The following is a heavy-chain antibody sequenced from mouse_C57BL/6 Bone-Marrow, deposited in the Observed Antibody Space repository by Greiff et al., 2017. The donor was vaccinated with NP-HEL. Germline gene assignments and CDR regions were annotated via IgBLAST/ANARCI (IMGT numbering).Heavy chain of an antibody. V-gene: IGHV5-15*01. J-gene: IGHJ1*03. CDR1: GFTFSDYG. CDR3: ARQRGYGSSYWYFDV. D-gene: IGHD1-1*01. Sequence: EVQRVESGGGLVQPGGSLKLSCAASGFTFSDYGMAWVRQAPRKGPEWVAFISNLAYSIYYADTVTGRFTISRENAKNTLYLEMSSLRSEDTAMYYCARQRGYGSSYWYFDVWGTGTTVTVSS. CDR2: ISNLAYSI.